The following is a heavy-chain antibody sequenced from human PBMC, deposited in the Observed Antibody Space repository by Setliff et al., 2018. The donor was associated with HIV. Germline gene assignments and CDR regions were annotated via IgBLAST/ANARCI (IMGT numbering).Heavy chain of an antibody. V-gene: IGHV3-15*01. D-gene: IGHD6-19*01. CDR2: IKSKTDGGTT. Sequence: GGSLRLSCAASGFTFSNAWMNWVRQAPGKGLEWVGRIKSKTDGGTTDYAAPVKGRFTISRDGSKNTLYLQMKSLKTEDTAVYYCTTEVFRQWLVGDYWGQGTLVTVSS. CDR1: GFTFSNAW. J-gene: IGHJ4*02. CDR3: TTEVFRQWLVGDY.